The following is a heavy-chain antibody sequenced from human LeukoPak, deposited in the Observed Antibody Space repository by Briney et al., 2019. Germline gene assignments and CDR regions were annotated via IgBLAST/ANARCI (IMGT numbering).Heavy chain of an antibody. V-gene: IGHV4-39*07. J-gene: IGHJ3*02. CDR3: ARGFSPLKYCSGGSCYSPRGGAFDI. D-gene: IGHD2-15*01. CDR1: GGSISSSSYY. Sequence: SETLSLTCTVSGGSISSSSYYWGWIRQPPGKGLEWIGSIYYSGSTYYNPSLKSRVTISVDTSKNQFSLKLSSVTAADTAVYYCARGFSPLKYCSGGSCYSPRGGAFDIWGQGTIVTVSS. CDR2: IYYSGST.